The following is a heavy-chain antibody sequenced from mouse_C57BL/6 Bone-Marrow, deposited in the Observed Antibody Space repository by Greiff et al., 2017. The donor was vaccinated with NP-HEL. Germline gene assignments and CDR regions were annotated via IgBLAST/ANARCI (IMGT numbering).Heavy chain of an antibody. CDR1: GFTFSSYA. Sequence: EVKVVESGGGLVKPGGSLKLSCAASGFTFSSYAMSWVRQTPEKRLEWVATISDGGSYTYYPDNVKGRFTISRDNAKNNLYLQMSHLKSEDTAMYYCARVPTGTFDYWGQGTTLTVSS. CDR2: ISDGGSYT. J-gene: IGHJ2*01. CDR3: ARVPTGTFDY. V-gene: IGHV5-4*03. D-gene: IGHD4-1*02.